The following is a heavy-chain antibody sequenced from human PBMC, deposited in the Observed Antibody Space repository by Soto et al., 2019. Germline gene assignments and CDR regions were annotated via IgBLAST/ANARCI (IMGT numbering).Heavy chain of an antibody. D-gene: IGHD1-26*01. Sequence: LRLSCAASGFTFSSYGMHWVRQAPGKGLEWVAVISYDGSNKYYADSVKGRFTISRDNSKNRLYLQMNSLRVEDTALYYCAKDREGSNYYGVGVWGQGTTVTVSS. CDR2: ISYDGSNK. CDR1: GFTFSSYG. J-gene: IGHJ6*02. V-gene: IGHV3-30*18. CDR3: AKDREGSNYYGVGV.